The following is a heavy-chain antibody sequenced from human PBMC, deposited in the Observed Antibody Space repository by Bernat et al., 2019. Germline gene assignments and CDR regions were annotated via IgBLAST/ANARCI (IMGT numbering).Heavy chain of an antibody. CDR2: IYYSGST. Sequence: QLQLQESGPGLVKPSETLSLTCTDSGGSISSSSYYWGWIRQPPGKGLERIGSIYYSGSTYYNPSLKSRVTISVDTSKNQFSLKLSSVTAADTAVYYCASGSMVRGVWYFDYWGQGTLVTVSS. CDR3: ASGSMVRGVWYFDY. D-gene: IGHD3-10*01. CDR1: GGSISSSSYY. V-gene: IGHV4-39*07. J-gene: IGHJ4*02.